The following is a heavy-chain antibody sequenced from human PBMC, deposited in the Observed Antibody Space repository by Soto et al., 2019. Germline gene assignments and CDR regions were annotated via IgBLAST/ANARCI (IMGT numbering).Heavy chain of an antibody. J-gene: IGHJ5*02. CDR3: ARERSFARPAGWFEP. V-gene: IGHV4-38-2*02. CDR1: GSSMTSGCY. CDR2: VYHSGAT. Sequence: SATLSRTWHVSGSSMTSGCYWGYIRQTPGKGLEWIGSVYHSGATYYNPSLHSRVSISVDTSKSQFSLKLISATAADTGTYYCARERSFARPAGWFEPWGQGTQVTVSS. D-gene: IGHD6-13*01.